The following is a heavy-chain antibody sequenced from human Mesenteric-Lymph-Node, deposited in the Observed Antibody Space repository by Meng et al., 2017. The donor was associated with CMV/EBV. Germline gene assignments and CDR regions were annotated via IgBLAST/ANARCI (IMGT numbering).Heavy chain of an antibody. J-gene: IGHJ6*02. CDR2: ISWNSGSI. CDR1: GFTFDDYA. Sequence: SLKISCAASGFTFDDYAMHWVRQAPGKGLEWVSGISWNSGSIGYADSVKGRFTISRDNSKNTLYLQMNSLRVEDTAVYYCAKDEVATITGYYYYGMDVWGQGTTVTVSS. D-gene: IGHD5-12*01. CDR3: AKDEVATITGYYYYGMDV. V-gene: IGHV3-9*01.